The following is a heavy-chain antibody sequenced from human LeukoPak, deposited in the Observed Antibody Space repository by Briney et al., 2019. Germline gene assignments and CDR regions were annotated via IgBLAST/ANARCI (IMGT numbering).Heavy chain of an antibody. D-gene: IGHD3-22*01. CDR2: ISYDGSNK. Sequence: GGSLRLSCAASGFTFSSYAMHWVRQAPGKGLEWVAVISYDGSNKYHADSVKGRFTISRDNSKNTLYLQMNSLRAEDTAVYYCARDWERDYYDSSGYLDHWGQGTLVTVSS. J-gene: IGHJ4*02. CDR1: GFTFSSYA. CDR3: ARDWERDYYDSSGYLDH. V-gene: IGHV3-30-3*01.